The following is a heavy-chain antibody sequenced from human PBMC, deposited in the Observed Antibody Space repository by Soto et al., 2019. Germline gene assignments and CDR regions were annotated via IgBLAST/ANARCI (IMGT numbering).Heavy chain of an antibody. V-gene: IGHV3-11*06. Sequence: GGSLRLSCVGSGFIFRDYYMNWIRQAPGKGLDWLSYISGRSNYTDYADSVKGRFSTSRDNAKNSLYLQMDSLRAEDTAVYYCARYDSSGYYWPYYYYGMDVWGQGTTVTVSS. D-gene: IGHD3-22*01. CDR3: ARYDSSGYYWPYYYYGMDV. J-gene: IGHJ6*01. CDR2: ISGRSNYT. CDR1: GFIFRDYY.